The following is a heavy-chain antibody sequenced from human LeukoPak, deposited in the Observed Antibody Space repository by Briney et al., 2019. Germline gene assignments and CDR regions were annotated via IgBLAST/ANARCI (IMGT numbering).Heavy chain of an antibody. Sequence: GGSLRLSCAASGFTFSSYAMTWVRQAPGKGLEWVSGISGSGGGTYYTDSVKGRFTISRDNSKNTLYLQMNSLRAEDTAVYYCARCYTYGTTWFGGLDVWGQGTTVTVSS. CDR1: GFTFSSYA. D-gene: IGHD3-10*01. CDR3: ARCYTYGTTWFGGLDV. CDR2: ISGSGGGT. J-gene: IGHJ6*02. V-gene: IGHV3-23*01.